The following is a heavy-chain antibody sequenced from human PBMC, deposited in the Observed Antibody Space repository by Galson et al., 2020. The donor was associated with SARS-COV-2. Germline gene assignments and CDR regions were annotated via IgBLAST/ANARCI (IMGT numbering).Heavy chain of an antibody. Sequence: SETLSLTCTVSGGSISSYYWSWIRQPPGKGLEWIGYIYYSGSTNYNPSLKSRVTISVDTSKNQFSLKLSSVTAADTAVYYCAGSQGTLDLYGMDVWGQGTTVTVCS. CDR2: IYYSGST. CDR1: GGSISSYY. J-gene: IGHJ6*02. V-gene: IGHV4-59*01. D-gene: IGHD3-3*01. CDR3: AGSQGTLDLYGMDV.